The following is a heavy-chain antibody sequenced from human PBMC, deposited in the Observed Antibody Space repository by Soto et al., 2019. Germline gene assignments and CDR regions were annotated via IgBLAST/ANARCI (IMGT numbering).Heavy chain of an antibody. Sequence: QVQLVQSGAEVKKPGSSVKVSCKASGGTYSSHAISWVRQAPGQGLEWMGGIIPIFGTANYAQKFQGRVTITEDESTSTAYMELSSLRSEDTAVYYYARDYGGNSLPFDPWGQGTLVTVSS. CDR1: GGTYSSHA. CDR2: IIPIFGTA. D-gene: IGHD4-17*01. V-gene: IGHV1-69*12. J-gene: IGHJ5*02. CDR3: ARDYGGNSLPFDP.